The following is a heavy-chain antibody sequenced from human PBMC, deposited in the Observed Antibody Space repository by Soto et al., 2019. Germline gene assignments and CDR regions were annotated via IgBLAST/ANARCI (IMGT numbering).Heavy chain of an antibody. J-gene: IGHJ6*02. D-gene: IGHD6-13*01. CDR1: GGTFSSYA. Sequence: SVKVSCKASGGTFSSYAISWVRQAPGQGLEWMGGIIPIFGTANYAQKFQGRVTITADESTSTAYMELSSLRSEDTAVYYCARDLYSSSWSSVHYYYGMDVWGQGTTVTSP. V-gene: IGHV1-69*13. CDR2: IIPIFGTA. CDR3: ARDLYSSSWSSVHYYYGMDV.